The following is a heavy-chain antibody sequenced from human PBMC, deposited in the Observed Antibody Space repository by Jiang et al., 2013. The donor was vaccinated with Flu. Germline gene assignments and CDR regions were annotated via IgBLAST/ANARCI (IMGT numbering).Heavy chain of an antibody. J-gene: IGHJ2*01. CDR1: GGTFSSYG. Sequence: GAEVKKPGSSVKVSCKASGGTFSSYGISWVRQAPGQGLEWMGGIIPIFGTTNYAQKFQGRVTITADTSTSTAYVELSSLRSEDTAVYYCARYAIAAPSVWFLDLWGRGTLVTVSS. CDR2: IIPIFGTT. D-gene: IGHD2-8*01. CDR3: ARYAIAAPSVWFLDL. V-gene: IGHV1-69*06.